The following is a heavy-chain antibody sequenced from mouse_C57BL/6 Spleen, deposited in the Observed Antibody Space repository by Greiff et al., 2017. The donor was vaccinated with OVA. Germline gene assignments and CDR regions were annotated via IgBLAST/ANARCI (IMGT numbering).Heavy chain of an antibody. J-gene: IGHJ1*03. Sequence: VQLKESGAELVKPGASVKLSCTASGFNIKDYYMHWVKQRTEQGLEWIGRIDPEDGETKYAPKFQGKATITADTSSNTAYLQLSGLTSEDTAVYYCASIYDGYHWYFDVWGTGTTVTVSS. CDR1: GFNIKDYY. CDR3: ASIYDGYHWYFDV. V-gene: IGHV14-2*01. D-gene: IGHD2-3*01. CDR2: IDPEDGET.